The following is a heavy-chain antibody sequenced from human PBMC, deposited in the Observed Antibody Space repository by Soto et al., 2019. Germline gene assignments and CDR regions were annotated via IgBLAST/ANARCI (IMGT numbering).Heavy chain of an antibody. V-gene: IGHV3-7*01. CDR1: GCIFSSDW. J-gene: IGHJ6*02. CDR2: IKQDGSEK. Sequence: GGALRLSWAASGCIFSSDWMSWGRQAPGKGLEWVANIKQDGSEKYYVDSVKGRFTISRDNAKNSLYLQMNSLRAEDTAVYYCARDRYSYYDFWSGSLPYYYYGMDVWGQGTTVTVSS. CDR3: ARDRYSYYDFWSGSLPYYYYGMDV. D-gene: IGHD3-3*01.